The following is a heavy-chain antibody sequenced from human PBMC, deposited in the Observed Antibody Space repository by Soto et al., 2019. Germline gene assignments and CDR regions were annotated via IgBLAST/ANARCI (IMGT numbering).Heavy chain of an antibody. CDR2: ISAYNGNT. V-gene: IGHV1-18*01. CDR1: GYTFTSYG. CDR3: ARDRPIAVAYTTNYYYYGMDV. D-gene: IGHD6-19*01. J-gene: IGHJ6*02. Sequence: ASVKVSCKASGYTFTSYGISWVRQAPGQGLEWMGWISAYNGNTNYAQKLQGRVTMTTDTSTSTVYMELRSLRSDDTAVYYCARDRPIAVAYTTNYYYYGMDVWGQGTTVTVSS.